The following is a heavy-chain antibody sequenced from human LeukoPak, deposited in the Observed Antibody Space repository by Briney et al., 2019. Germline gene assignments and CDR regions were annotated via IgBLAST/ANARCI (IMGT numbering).Heavy chain of an antibody. CDR2: MNLDGREK. CDR1: GFTFSSYW. D-gene: IGHD3/OR15-3a*01. CDR3: ARDDGFSSYSY. Sequence: GGSLRLSCAASGFTFSSYWMTWVGKAPGKGLDWVANMNLDGREKYYVDSVQGRFTISRDNAKNSLYLQMNSLTAEDTAVYYCARDDGFSSYSYWGQGALVTVSS. V-gene: IGHV3-7*01. J-gene: IGHJ4*02.